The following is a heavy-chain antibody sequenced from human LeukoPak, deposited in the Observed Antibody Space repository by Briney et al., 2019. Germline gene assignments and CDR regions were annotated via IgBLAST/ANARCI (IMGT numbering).Heavy chain of an antibody. CDR3: AKGRSSGWVWFYFDY. CDR1: GFTFSSYA. Sequence: PGGSLRLSCAASGFTFSSYAMSWVRQAPGKGLEWVSAISGSGGSTYYADSVKGRFTISRDNSKNTLYLQMNSLRAEDTAVYYCAKGRSSGWVWFYFDYWGQGTLVTVSS. V-gene: IGHV3-23*01. J-gene: IGHJ4*02. D-gene: IGHD6-19*01. CDR2: ISGSGGST.